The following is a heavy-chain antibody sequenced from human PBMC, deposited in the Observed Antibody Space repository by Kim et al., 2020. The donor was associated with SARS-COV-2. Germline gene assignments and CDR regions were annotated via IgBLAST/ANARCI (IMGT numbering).Heavy chain of an antibody. V-gene: IGHV1-8*01. D-gene: IGHD3-10*01. J-gene: IGHJ2*01. CDR1: GYTFTNYD. Sequence: ASVKVSCKTSGYTFTNYDINWVRQAAGRGREWVGWMNPNSGNTGYAQNFQGRVTMTRDTSIGTAYMELSSLRSEDTAMYYCARGFRARDYSGSFFSRCWYLDLWGRGTLVTVSS. CDR3: ARGFRARDYSGSFFSRCWYLDL. CDR2: MNPNSGNT.